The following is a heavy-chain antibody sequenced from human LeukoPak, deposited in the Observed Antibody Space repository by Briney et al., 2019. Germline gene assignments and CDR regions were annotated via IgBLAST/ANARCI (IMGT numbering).Heavy chain of an antibody. CDR1: GYTFTSYD. CDR3: ARDMYSSSSMDWFDP. CDR2: MNPNSGNT. D-gene: IGHD6-6*01. J-gene: IGHJ5*02. Sequence: GASVKVSCKASGYTFTSYDINWVRQATGQGLEWMGWMNPNSGNTGYAQKFQGRVTMTKNTSISTAYMELSSLRSEDTAVYYCARDMYSSSSMDWFDPWGQGTLVTVSS. V-gene: IGHV1-8*01.